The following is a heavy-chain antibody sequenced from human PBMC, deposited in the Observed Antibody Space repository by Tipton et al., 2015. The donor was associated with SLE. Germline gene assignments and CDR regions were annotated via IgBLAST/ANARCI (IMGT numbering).Heavy chain of an antibody. Sequence: GSLRLSCAASGFTFTGFWMSWVRQAPGKGLEWMANVNPDGSEKNYVDSLKGRFTISRDNGKNSLYLQMNSLRAEDTAVYYCARGLAAPADWGQGTLVTVSS. D-gene: IGHD6-13*01. J-gene: IGHJ4*02. CDR3: ARGLAAPAD. CDR1: GFTFTGFW. CDR2: VNPDGSEK. V-gene: IGHV3-7*01.